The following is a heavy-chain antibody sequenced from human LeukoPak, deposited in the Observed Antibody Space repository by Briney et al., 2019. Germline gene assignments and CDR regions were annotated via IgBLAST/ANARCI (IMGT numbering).Heavy chain of an antibody. CDR1: GFTLSSYG. J-gene: IGHJ4*02. CDR2: ISYDGSNK. D-gene: IGHD6-19*01. Sequence: GRAPRPSCAAPGFTLSSYGMDWGRPAPGKGLGWGAVISYDGSNKYYADSVKGRFTISRDNSKNTLYLQMNSLRAEDTAVYYCAKGVSSGWYLGVDCWGQGTLVTVSS. CDR3: AKGVSSGWYLGVDC. V-gene: IGHV3-30*18.